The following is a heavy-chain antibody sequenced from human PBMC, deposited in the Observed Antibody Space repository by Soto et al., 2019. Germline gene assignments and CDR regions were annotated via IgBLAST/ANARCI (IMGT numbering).Heavy chain of an antibody. V-gene: IGHV1-69*08. J-gene: IGHJ6*03. Sequence: QAQLVQSGAEVKRHGSSVKVSCKASGDTFSSYSISWVRQAPGQGLEWMGRIIPMVGTPNYAQKFQGRVTSSAHQSTSTAYMVLNSLISDDTAVYSCATDGGSTASSAYNYFMDVWGKGTPVTVSS. CDR3: ATDGGSTASSAYNYFMDV. CDR2: IIPMVGTP. D-gene: IGHD3-16*01. CDR1: GDTFSSYS.